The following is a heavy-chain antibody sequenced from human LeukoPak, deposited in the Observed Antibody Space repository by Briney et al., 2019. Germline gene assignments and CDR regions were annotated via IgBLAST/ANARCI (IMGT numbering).Heavy chain of an antibody. Sequence: GGSLRLSCAASGFTFSSYWMHWVRHAPGKGLVWVSRINSDGSSTSYADSVKGRFTISRDNAKNTLYLQMNSLRAEDTAVYCCARGSGYSYGIFDYWGQGTLVTVSS. V-gene: IGHV3-74*01. J-gene: IGHJ4*02. CDR2: INSDGSST. D-gene: IGHD5-18*01. CDR1: GFTFSSYW. CDR3: ARGSGYSYGIFDY.